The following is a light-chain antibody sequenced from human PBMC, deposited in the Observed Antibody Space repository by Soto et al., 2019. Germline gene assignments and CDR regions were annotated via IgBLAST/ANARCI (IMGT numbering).Light chain of an antibody. CDR2: EVS. CDR1: SSDVGGYDY. Sequence: QSVLTQPASVSGSPGQSITISCTGTSSDVGGYDYVSWYQQHPGKAPELMIYEVSNRPSGVSFRFSGSKSGSMAALTISGLQAEDEAVYYCSSSTSSNTLVFGGGTKVTVL. V-gene: IGLV2-14*01. CDR3: SSSTSSNTLV. J-gene: IGLJ2*01.